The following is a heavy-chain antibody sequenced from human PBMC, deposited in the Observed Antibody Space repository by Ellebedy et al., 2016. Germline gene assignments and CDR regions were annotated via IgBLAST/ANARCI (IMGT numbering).Heavy chain of an antibody. CDR2: IHPADSDT. Sequence: GESLKISCKASGYRFNSYWIGWVRQMPGKGLEWMGIIHPADSDTRYSPSFRGQATISADKSIGTAYLQWSSLKASDTGLYFCATARLGATTAGVDYWGQGTLVTVSS. CDR3: ATARLGATTAGVDY. D-gene: IGHD1-26*01. CDR1: GYRFNSYW. J-gene: IGHJ4*02. V-gene: IGHV5-51*01.